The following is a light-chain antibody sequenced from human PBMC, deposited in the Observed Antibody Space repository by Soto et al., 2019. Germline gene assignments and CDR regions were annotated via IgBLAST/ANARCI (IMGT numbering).Light chain of an antibody. CDR1: QSVSSDF. CDR3: QHYGSSPPYT. V-gene: IGKV3-20*01. CDR2: GGS. J-gene: IGKJ2*01. Sequence: EIVLTQSPGTLSLSPGERATLSCRASQSVSSDFLSWYQQKPGQAPRLLIYGGSYRATGIPDRFSGSGSGTDFTLTIRRLEADDFAVYFCQHYGSSPPYTFGQGTKLEIK.